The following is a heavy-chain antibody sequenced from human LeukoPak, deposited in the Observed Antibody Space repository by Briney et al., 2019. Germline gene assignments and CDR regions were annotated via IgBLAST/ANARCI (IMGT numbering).Heavy chain of an antibody. D-gene: IGHD3-9*01. CDR3: AREEDILTGYYPHFDY. Sequence: PGGSLRLSCAASGFTFSSYEMNWVRQAPGKGLEWVSYISSSGSTIYYADSVKGRFTISRDNAKNSLYLQMNSLRAEDTAVYYCAREEDILTGYYPHFDYWGQGTLVTVSS. CDR2: ISSSGSTI. CDR1: GFTFSSYE. J-gene: IGHJ4*02. V-gene: IGHV3-48*03.